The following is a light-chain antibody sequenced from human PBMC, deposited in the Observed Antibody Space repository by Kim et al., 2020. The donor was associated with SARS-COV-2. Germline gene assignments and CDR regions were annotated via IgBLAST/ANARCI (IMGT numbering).Light chain of an antibody. Sequence: ASVGHRVTITCQASQDIANSLNWYQQKAGTAPKLLIRDASNLQTGVPSRFSGGTSGTDFFLTISNLQPEESAIYFCQQYDNLPITFGQGTRLEIK. CDR1: QDIANS. J-gene: IGKJ5*01. CDR3: QQYDNLPIT. CDR2: DAS. V-gene: IGKV1-33*01.